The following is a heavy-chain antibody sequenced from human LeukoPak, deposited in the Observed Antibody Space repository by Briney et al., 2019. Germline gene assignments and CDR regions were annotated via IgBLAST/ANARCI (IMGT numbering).Heavy chain of an antibody. Sequence: SETLSLTCSVSGGSISTYYWSWIRQPAGKGLEWIAQIHTSGSHNFNPSLKSRVSISMDTPNNQFSLMISSVTAADTAIYYCAGRGLSTGWTFDYWGHGTLVTVSS. V-gene: IGHV4-4*07. CDR1: GGSISTYY. CDR3: AGRGLSTGWTFDY. CDR2: IHTSGSH. J-gene: IGHJ4*01. D-gene: IGHD6-19*01.